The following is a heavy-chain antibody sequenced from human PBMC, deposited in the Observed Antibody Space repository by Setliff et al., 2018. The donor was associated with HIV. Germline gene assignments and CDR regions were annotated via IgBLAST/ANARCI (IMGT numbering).Heavy chain of an antibody. CDR3: ARRDGYSYGFYFDY. D-gene: IGHD5-18*01. Sequence: SETLSLTCAVYGGSFNGYYWGWIRQPPGKGLEWIGSIYHSGSTYYNPSLKSRLTISVDTSKNQFSLKLSSVTAADTAVYYCARRDGYSYGFYFDYWGQGTLVTVSS. V-gene: IGHV4-34*01. CDR2: IYHSGST. J-gene: IGHJ4*02. CDR1: GGSFNGYY.